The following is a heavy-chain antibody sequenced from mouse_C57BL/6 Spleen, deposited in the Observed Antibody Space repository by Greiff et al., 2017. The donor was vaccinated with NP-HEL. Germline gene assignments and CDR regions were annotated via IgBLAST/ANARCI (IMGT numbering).Heavy chain of an antibody. Sequence: EVKLVESGGGLVKPGGSLKLSCAASGFTFSSYAMSWVRQTPEKRLEWVATISDGGSYTYYPDNVKGRFTISRDNAKNNLYLQMSHLKSEDTAMYYCGIYGNQGGYFDDWGQGTTLTVSS. J-gene: IGHJ2*01. D-gene: IGHD2-1*01. CDR2: ISDGGSYT. V-gene: IGHV5-4*03. CDR1: GFTFSSYA. CDR3: GIYGNQGGYFDD.